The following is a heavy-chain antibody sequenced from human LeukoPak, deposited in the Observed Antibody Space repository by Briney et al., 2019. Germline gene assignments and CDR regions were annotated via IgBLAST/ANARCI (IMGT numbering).Heavy chain of an antibody. Sequence: PEGSLRLSCAASGFIFSSYAMHWVRQAPGKGLEWVAVISYDGSNKYYADSVKGRFTISRDNSKNTLYLQMNSLRAEDTAVYYCARDNLDIRMGSGGWFDPWGQGTLVAVSS. V-gene: IGHV3-30*04. CDR3: ARDNLDIRMGSGGWFDP. CDR1: GFIFSSYA. D-gene: IGHD6-19*01. J-gene: IGHJ5*02. CDR2: ISYDGSNK.